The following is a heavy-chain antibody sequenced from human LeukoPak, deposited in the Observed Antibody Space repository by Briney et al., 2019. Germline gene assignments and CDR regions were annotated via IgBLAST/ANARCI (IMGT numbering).Heavy chain of an antibody. CDR1: GFTFSSYA. Sequence: GGSLRLSCAASGFTFSSYAMSWVRQAPGKGLEWVSTISGSGTGAYYADSVKGRFTISRDNSKNTLFLQMNSLRAEDTAVYYCTKRPNYDSSGYFDYWGQGTLVTVSS. D-gene: IGHD3-22*01. V-gene: IGHV3-23*01. J-gene: IGHJ4*02. CDR2: ISGSGTGA. CDR3: TKRPNYDSSGYFDY.